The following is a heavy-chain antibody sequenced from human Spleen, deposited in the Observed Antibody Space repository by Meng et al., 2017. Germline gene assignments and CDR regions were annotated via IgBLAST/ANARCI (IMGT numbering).Heavy chain of an antibody. J-gene: IGHJ5*02. D-gene: IGHD6-13*01. V-gene: IGHV6-1*01. CDR1: RSSVSYRRXA. Sequence: LVSXPQPFSPPVXXPRSSVSYRRXAWNWIRQSPSRGLEWLGRTYYRSKWYSDSAVSVKSRITINADTSKNQFSLHLNSVTPEDTAVYYCARTMSAVGENWFDPWGQGSLVTVSS. CDR3: ARTMSAVGENWFDP. CDR2: TYYRSKWYS.